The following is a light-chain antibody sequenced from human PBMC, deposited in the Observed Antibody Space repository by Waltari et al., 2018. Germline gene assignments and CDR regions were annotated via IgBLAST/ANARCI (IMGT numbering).Light chain of an antibody. CDR2: VTN. Sequence: DMQLTQSPSSLSASVGDRVTVTRRASQTINTYINWYQMKPGKAPKLLIYVTNSLRSGGPSRFSGHGSGTDFSLTISSLQPEDFATYYCQQAYTTVFGGGTRVDI. CDR1: QTINTY. V-gene: IGKV1-39*01. CDR3: QQAYTTV. J-gene: IGKJ4*01.